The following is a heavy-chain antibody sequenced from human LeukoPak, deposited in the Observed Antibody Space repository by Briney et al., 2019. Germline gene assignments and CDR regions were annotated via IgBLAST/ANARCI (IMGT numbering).Heavy chain of an antibody. CDR2: INPNSGGT. D-gene: IGHD3-22*01. CDR3: ASYYYDSSGYYYDY. J-gene: IGHJ4*02. Sequence: ASVKVSCKASGYTFTGYYMHWVRQAPGQGLEWMGWINPNSGGTNYAQKFQGRVTMTRDTSISTAYMELSRLRSDDTAVYYCASYYYDSSGYYYDYWGQGTLVTVPS. V-gene: IGHV1-2*02. CDR1: GYTFTGYY.